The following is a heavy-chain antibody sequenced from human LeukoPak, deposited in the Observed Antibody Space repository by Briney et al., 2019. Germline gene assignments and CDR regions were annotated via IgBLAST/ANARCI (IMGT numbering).Heavy chain of an antibody. J-gene: IGHJ4*02. V-gene: IGHV3-74*01. CDR3: LRSGAGFDH. D-gene: IGHD1-26*01. CDR1: GFTFSNYW. Sequence: GGSLCLYCAASGFTFSNYWMNWVRQAPGEGLVWVSLIDGDGSSTNYADSVKGRFTISRDNAKNTVYLQMNSLRVEDTAVYYCLRSGAGFDHWPQGTLVTVSS. CDR2: IDGDGSST.